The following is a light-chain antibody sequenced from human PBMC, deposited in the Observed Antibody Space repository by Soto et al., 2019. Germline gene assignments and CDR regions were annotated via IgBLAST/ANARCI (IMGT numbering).Light chain of an antibody. CDR3: QQRSNWTLIYT. CDR2: DAS. Sequence: EIVLTQSPATLSLSPGERATLSCRASQSVSSYLAWYQQKPGQAPKLLIYDASNRATGIPARFSGSGSGTDVTLTIISLEPEDFAVYYCQQRSNWTLIYTFGQGTKLEIK. CDR1: QSVSSY. V-gene: IGKV3-11*01. J-gene: IGKJ2*01.